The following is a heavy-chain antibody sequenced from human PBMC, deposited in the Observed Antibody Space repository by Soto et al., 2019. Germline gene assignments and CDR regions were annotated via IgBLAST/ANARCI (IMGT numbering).Heavy chain of an antibody. Sequence: GASVKVSCKVYGYSSTAYGISWVRQAPGQRLEWMGWMSADNGNTYYAEHLQGRVTMTRDTSASTVYMELSSLTSEDTAVYYCARDDSGFSGSHYIDYFNYWGQGALVTVSS. D-gene: IGHD1-26*01. J-gene: IGHJ4*02. CDR1: GYSSTAYG. CDR2: MSADNGNT. V-gene: IGHV1-18*01. CDR3: ARDDSGFSGSHYIDYFNY.